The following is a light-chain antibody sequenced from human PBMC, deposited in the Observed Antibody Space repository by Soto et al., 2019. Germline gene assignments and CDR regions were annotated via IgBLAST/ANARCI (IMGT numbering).Light chain of an antibody. Sequence: QLVLTQPPSVSGAPGQRVTISCTGSSSNIGAGYAVHWYQQLPGTAPKLLIYGNTNRPSGVPDRFSGSRSGTSASLAITGLQAEDEADYYCQSYDRSLSGSEFGGGTKLTVL. CDR2: GNT. J-gene: IGLJ2*01. CDR1: SSNIGAGYA. V-gene: IGLV1-40*01. CDR3: QSYDRSLSGSE.